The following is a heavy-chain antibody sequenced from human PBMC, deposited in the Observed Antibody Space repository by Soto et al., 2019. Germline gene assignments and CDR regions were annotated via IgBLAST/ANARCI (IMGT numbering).Heavy chain of an antibody. CDR3: ARDSSPVEMATWAGLFDS. CDR1: GFAFSDHS. CDR2: ISSSSSHI. Sequence: GGSLRLSCAACGFAFSDHSMNWVRQAPGKXLEWVSSISSSSSHIYYVDSVKGRFTISRDNAKNSVYLQMNSLRAEDTAVYYCARDSSPVEMATWAGLFDSWGQGAQVTVSS. V-gene: IGHV3-21*01. J-gene: IGHJ5*01. D-gene: IGHD5-12*01.